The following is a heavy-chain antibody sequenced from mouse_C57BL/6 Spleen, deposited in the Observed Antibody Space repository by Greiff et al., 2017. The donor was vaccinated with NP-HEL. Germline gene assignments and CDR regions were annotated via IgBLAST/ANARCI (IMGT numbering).Heavy chain of an antibody. CDR2: ISYDGSN. CDR3: ARGPHYYGSSYFDY. D-gene: IGHD1-1*01. V-gene: IGHV3-6*01. CDR1: GYSITSGYY. Sequence: DVKLQESGPGLVKPSQSLSLTCSVTGYSITSGYYWNWIRQFPGNKLEWMGYISYDGSNNYNPSLKNRISITRDTSKNQFFLKLNSVTTEDTATYYCARGPHYYGSSYFDYWGQGTTLTVSS. J-gene: IGHJ2*01.